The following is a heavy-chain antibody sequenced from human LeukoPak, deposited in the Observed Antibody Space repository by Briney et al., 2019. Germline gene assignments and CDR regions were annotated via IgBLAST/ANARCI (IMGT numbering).Heavy chain of an antibody. D-gene: IGHD6-19*01. Sequence: PGGSLRLSCAASGFNYDWMHWVRQAPGKGLVWVSRINGDGRDTTYVDSVKGQFTISRDNAKNTLYLQMNSLRVDDTAVYYCVGTSGYTSGWSGLRDWGRGTLVTVSS. CDR1: GFNYDW. V-gene: IGHV3-74*01. CDR3: VGTSGYTSGWSGLRD. CDR2: INGDGRDT. J-gene: IGHJ4*02.